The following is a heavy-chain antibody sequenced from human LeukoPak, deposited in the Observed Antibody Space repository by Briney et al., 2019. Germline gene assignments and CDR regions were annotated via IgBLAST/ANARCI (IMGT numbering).Heavy chain of an antibody. J-gene: IGHJ5*02. Sequence: GGSLRLSCAASGFTFSSYGMHWVRQAPGKGLEWVSVIYSDGSTYYTDSVKGRFTISRDNSKNTLYLQMNSLRPEDTAVYYCARDQRSESYYPWGWFDPWGQGTLVTVSS. D-gene: IGHD1-26*01. CDR3: ARDQRSESYYPWGWFDP. CDR1: GFTFSSYG. V-gene: IGHV3-NL1*01. CDR2: IYSDGST.